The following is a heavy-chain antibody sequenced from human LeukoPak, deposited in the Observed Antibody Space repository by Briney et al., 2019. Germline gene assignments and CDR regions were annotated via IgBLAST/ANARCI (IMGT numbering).Heavy chain of an antibody. CDR1: GSTSTSYW. J-gene: IGHJ4*02. Sequence: GASLQISCQGSGSTSTSYWSGGGRALPGKGLGWMGIFYPGDSDTRYSPSFQGHVPIAADKSISTAYLQWRSLKAADTAMYYCARVPVEMATIPYDFDYWGQGTLVTVSS. D-gene: IGHD5-24*01. V-gene: IGHV5-51*01. CDR3: ARVPVEMATIPYDFDY. CDR2: FYPGDSDT.